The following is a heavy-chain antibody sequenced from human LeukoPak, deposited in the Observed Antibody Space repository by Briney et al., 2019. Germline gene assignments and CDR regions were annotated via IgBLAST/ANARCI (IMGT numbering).Heavy chain of an antibody. Sequence: SETLSLTCAVSGYSISSGYYWGWIRPPPGKGLEWIASIYHSGSTYYNPSLKSRVTISVDTSKNQFSLKLSSVTAADTAVYYCARSSITIFGVVIEYYFDYWGQGTLVTVSS. D-gene: IGHD3-3*01. CDR1: GYSISSGYY. V-gene: IGHV4-38-2*01. J-gene: IGHJ4*02. CDR2: IYHSGST. CDR3: ARSSITIFGVVIEYYFDY.